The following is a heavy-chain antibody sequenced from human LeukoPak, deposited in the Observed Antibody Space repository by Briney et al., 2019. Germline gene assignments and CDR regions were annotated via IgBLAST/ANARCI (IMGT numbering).Heavy chain of an antibody. CDR2: ISYDGSNK. CDR3: ARAVAGLGWAFDI. J-gene: IGHJ3*02. V-gene: IGHV3-30*04. D-gene: IGHD6-19*01. CDR1: GFTFSSYA. Sequence: GGSLRLSCAASGFTFSSYAMHWARQAPGKGLEWVAVISYDGSNKYYADSVKGRFTISRDNSKNTLYLQMNSLRAEDTAVYYCARAVAGLGWAFDIWGQGTMVTVSS.